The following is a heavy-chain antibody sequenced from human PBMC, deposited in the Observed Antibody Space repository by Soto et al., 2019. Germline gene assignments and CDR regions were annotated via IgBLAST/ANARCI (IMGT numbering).Heavy chain of an antibody. Sequence: QVQLVESGGGVVQPGRSLRLSCAASGFTFSSYAMHWVRQAPGKGLEWVAVISYDGSNKYYADSVKGRFTISRDNSKNTLYLQMNSLRAEDTAVYYCAREQQLWSPHHDYWGQGTLVTVSS. V-gene: IGHV3-30-3*01. CDR1: GFTFSSYA. CDR2: ISYDGSNK. J-gene: IGHJ4*02. CDR3: AREQQLWSPHHDY. D-gene: IGHD5-18*01.